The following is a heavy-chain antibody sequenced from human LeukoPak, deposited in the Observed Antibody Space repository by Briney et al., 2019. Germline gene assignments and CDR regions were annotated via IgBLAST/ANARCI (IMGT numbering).Heavy chain of an antibody. D-gene: IGHD3-9*01. V-gene: IGHV3-7*05. Sequence: GGSLRLSCSGSGFTLSTYWMSWVRQAPGKGLEWVANIKQDGSEKYYADSVKGRFTISRDNAKNSLYLQMNSLRAEDAAVYYCARPLYQYLYWDALDIWGQGTMVTVS. J-gene: IGHJ3*02. CDR1: GFTLSTYW. CDR2: IKQDGSEK. CDR3: ARPLYQYLYWDALDI.